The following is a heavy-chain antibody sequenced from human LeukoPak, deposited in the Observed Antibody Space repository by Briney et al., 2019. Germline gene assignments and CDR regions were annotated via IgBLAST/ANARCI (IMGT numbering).Heavy chain of an antibody. D-gene: IGHD3-22*01. Sequence: KTSETLSLTCTVSGGSISSGGYYWSWIRQHPGKGLEWIGYIHYNGNTYYSPSLKSRLAISGDTSRNQFSLKLSSVTAADTAVYYCVRNFDSYNAFDIWGQGTMVTVSS. J-gene: IGHJ3*02. V-gene: IGHV4-31*03. CDR3: VRNFDSYNAFDI. CDR1: GGSISSGGYY. CDR2: IHYNGNT.